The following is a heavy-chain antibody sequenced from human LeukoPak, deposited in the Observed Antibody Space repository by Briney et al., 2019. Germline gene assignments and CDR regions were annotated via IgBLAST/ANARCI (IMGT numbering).Heavy chain of an antibody. CDR3: ARGDSSSYSYSTRAEYFQH. V-gene: IGHV3-53*01. J-gene: IGHJ1*01. CDR2: VYSNDNT. Sequence: GGSLRLSCAASGFTVSSNYMSWVRQAPGKGLEWVSVVYSNDNTYYADSVKGRFTISRDNSKNTLYLQMNSLRAEDTAVHYCARGDSSSYSYSTRAEYFQHWGQGTLVTVSS. D-gene: IGHD3-22*01. CDR1: GFTVSSNY.